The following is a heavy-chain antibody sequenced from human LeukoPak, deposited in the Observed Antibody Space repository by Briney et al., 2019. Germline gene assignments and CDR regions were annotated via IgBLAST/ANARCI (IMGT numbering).Heavy chain of an antibody. CDR2: IYDSGNT. CDR3: ARQVGAMRFDY. CDR1: GGSMRSYY. V-gene: IGHV4-59*08. J-gene: IGHJ4*02. Sequence: SETLSLTCVVSGGSMRSYYWAWIRQPPGKGLEYIGYIYDSGNTNYSPSLKSRVTISVDTSKNQFSLNLTSVTAADMAVYFCARQVGAMRFDYWGQGILVTVSS. D-gene: IGHD1-26*01.